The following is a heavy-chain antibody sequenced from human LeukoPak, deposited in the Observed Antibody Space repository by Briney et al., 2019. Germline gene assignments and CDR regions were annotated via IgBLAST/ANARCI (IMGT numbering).Heavy chain of an antibody. CDR3: AKDQGDGYKFYDH. V-gene: IGHV3-23*01. J-gene: IGHJ4*02. CDR1: GFIFSNYA. CDR2: ISGSGGRT. Sequence: GASLTLSCTASGFIFSNYAMSWVRQAPGKGVEWVSAISGSGGRTIYADSVKGRFTTSRDNPKNTLYLQMISLRAEDTGVYYCAKDQGDGYKFYDHWGQGTLVTVSS. D-gene: IGHD5-24*01.